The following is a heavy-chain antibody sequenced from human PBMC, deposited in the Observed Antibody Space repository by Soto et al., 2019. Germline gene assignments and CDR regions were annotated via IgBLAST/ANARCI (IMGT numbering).Heavy chain of an antibody. V-gene: IGHV4-59*01. Sequence: PSETLSLTCTVSGGSISSYYWNWIRQSPGKGLEWIASLDYSGTTNYNPSLRSRITTSVDPSKKQFSLKMRSVTAADTAVYYCARDSFPPYSSSSKGLDYWGQGSLVTVSS. CDR1: GGSISSYY. CDR3: ARDSFPPYSSSSKGLDY. CDR2: LDYSGTT. J-gene: IGHJ4*02. D-gene: IGHD6-6*01.